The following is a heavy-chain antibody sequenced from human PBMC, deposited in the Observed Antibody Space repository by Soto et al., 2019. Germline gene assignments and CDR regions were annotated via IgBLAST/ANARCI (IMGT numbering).Heavy chain of an antibody. CDR1: GGSISSSSYY. V-gene: IGHV4-39*01. CDR3: ARHVITMVRGNWFDP. J-gene: IGHJ5*02. CDR2: IYYSGST. D-gene: IGHD3-10*01. Sequence: SETLSLTCTVSGGSISSSSYYWGWIRQPPGKGLEWIGSIYYSGSTYYNPSLKSRVTISVDTSKNQFSLKLSSVTAADTAVYYCARHVITMVRGNWFDPWGQGTLVTV.